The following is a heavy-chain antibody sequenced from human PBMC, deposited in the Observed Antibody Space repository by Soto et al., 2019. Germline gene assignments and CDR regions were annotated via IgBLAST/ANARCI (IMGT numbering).Heavy chain of an antibody. J-gene: IGHJ4*02. CDR3: ARLVDKSAGTGTTDFDY. V-gene: IGHV1-69*06. D-gene: IGHD1-1*01. CDR1: GGAFSSYA. CDR2: IIPIFGTA. Sequence: SVKVSCTTSGGAFSSYAISWVRQAPGQGLEWMGGIIPIFGTANYAQKFQGRVTITADKSTSTAYMELSSLRSEDTAVYYCARLVDKSAGTGTTDFDYWGQGTLVTVSS.